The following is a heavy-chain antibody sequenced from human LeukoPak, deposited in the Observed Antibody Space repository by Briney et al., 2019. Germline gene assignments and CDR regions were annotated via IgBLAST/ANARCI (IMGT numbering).Heavy chain of an antibody. CDR3: ASSAYSSGWYGAHFDY. CDR2: IYPGDSDT. CDR1: GYSFTSYW. J-gene: IGHJ4*02. D-gene: IGHD6-19*01. Sequence: GESLKISCKGSGYSFTSYWIGWVRQMPGKGLEWMGTIYPGDSDTRYSPSFQGQVTISADKSISTAYLQWSSLRASDTAIYYCASSAYSSGWYGAHFDYWGQGTLVTVSS. V-gene: IGHV5-51*01.